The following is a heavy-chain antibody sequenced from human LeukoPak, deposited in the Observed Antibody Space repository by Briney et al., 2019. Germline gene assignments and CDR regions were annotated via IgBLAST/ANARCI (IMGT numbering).Heavy chain of an antibody. J-gene: IGHJ4*02. D-gene: IGHD1-26*01. CDR2: INPSGGST. CDR3: ARDWEWEPTDH. Sequence: ASVKVSCKASGYTFTSYYMHWVRQAPGQGLEWMGIINPSGGSTSYAQKFQGRVTMTRDTFTSTVYMELSSLRSEDTAVYYCARDWEWEPTDHWDQGTLVTVSS. V-gene: IGHV1-46*01. CDR1: GYTFTSYY.